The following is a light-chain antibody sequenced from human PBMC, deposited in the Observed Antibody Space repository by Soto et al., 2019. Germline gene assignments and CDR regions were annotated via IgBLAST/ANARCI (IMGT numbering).Light chain of an antibody. J-gene: IGLJ1*01. Sequence: QSALTQPPSVSGAPGQSVAISCSGTSSDVGSYNRFSWYQQPPGTAPKLMIYDVSNRPSGVPDRFSGSKSGNTASLTISGLQAEDEADYYCSSFTTSSTYVCGTGTKLTVL. CDR2: DVS. CDR1: SSDVGSYNR. V-gene: IGLV2-18*02. CDR3: SSFTTSSTYV.